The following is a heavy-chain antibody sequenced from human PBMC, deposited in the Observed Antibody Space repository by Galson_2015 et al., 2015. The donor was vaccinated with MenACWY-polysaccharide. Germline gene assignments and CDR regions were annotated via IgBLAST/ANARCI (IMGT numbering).Heavy chain of an antibody. CDR1: GYTFSSYD. D-gene: IGHD2-15*01. CDR2: MNPNRGNT. V-gene: IGHV1-8*01. Sequence: SVKVSCKASGYTFSSYDINWVRQAPGQGLEWMGWMNPNRGNTGYAQRFQGRVTMTRNTSISTAYMELSSLRSDDTAVYYCARGRGGWFRADWGQGTLVTVSS. J-gene: IGHJ4*02. CDR3: ARGRGGWFRAD.